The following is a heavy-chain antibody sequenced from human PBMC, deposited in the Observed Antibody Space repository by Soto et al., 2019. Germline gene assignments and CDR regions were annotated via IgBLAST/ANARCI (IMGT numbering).Heavy chain of an antibody. CDR2: ISYDGSNK. Sequence: GGSLRLSCAASGFTFSSYAMHWVRQAPGKGLEWVAVISYDGSNKNYADSVKGRFTISRDNSKNTLYLQMNSLRAEDTAVYYCARDPLWGTAMVLWYFDLWGRGTLVTVSS. V-gene: IGHV3-30-3*01. J-gene: IGHJ2*01. D-gene: IGHD5-18*01. CDR3: ARDPLWGTAMVLWYFDL. CDR1: GFTFSSYA.